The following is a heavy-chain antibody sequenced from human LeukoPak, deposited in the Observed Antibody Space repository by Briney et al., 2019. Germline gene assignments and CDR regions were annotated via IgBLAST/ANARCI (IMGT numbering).Heavy chain of an antibody. D-gene: IGHD5-18*01. CDR3: ARGPYSYGSRDLSWFDP. Sequence: SETLSLTCGVYGGPFSGYYWSWIRQPPGKGLEWVGEINHSGTTNYNPSLKSRVTISDDTSKNQFSLRLTSVTAADTAVYYCARGPYSYGSRDLSWFDPWGQGTLVIVSS. CDR2: INHSGTT. V-gene: IGHV4-34*01. CDR1: GGPFSGYY. J-gene: IGHJ5*02.